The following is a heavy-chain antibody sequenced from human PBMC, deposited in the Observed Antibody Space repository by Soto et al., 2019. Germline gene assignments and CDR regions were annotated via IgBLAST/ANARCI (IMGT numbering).Heavy chain of an antibody. CDR1: GFTFSSYA. J-gene: IGHJ3*02. V-gene: IGHV3-23*01. D-gene: IGHD3-3*01. CDR2: ISGSGGST. Sequence: GGSLRLSFAASGFTFSSYAMSWVRQAPGKGLEWVSAISGSGGSTYYADSVKGRFTISRDNSKNTLYLQMNSLRAEDTAVYYCAKVHFLSRDAFDIWGQGTMVTVSS. CDR3: AKVHFLSRDAFDI.